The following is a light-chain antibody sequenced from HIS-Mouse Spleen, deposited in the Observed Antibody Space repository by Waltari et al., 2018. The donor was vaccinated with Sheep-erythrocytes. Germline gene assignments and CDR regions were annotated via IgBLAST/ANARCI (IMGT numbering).Light chain of an antibody. Sequence: QSALTQPPSASGSPGQSVTISCTGTSSYVGCQNYVSWYQQHPGKPPKLMIYEVSKRPSGVPDRFSGSKSGNTASLTVSGLQAEDEADYYCSSYAGSNNWVFGGGTKLTVL. CDR3: SSYAGSNNWV. J-gene: IGLJ3*02. CDR1: SSYVGCQNY. CDR2: EVS. V-gene: IGLV2-8*01.